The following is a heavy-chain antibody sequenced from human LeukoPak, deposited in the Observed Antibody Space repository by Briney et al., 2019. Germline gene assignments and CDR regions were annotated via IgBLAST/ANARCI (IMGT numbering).Heavy chain of an antibody. CDR3: ARLRGYSGYEPGAS. Sequence: GGSLRLSCAASGFTVSSNYMSWVRQAPGKGLEWVSGIIDSGDITYYANSVKGRFTISRDNSKNTLYLQMNSLRAEDTAVYYCARLRGYSGYEPGASWGQGTLVTVSS. V-gene: IGHV3-53*01. D-gene: IGHD5-12*01. J-gene: IGHJ5*02. CDR1: GFTVSSNY. CDR2: IDSGDIT.